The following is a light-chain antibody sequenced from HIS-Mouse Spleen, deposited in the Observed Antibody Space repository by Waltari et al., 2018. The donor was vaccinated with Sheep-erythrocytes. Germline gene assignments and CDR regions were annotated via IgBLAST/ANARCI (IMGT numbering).Light chain of an antibody. CDR1: SSDVGGYHY. CDR2: DVS. J-gene: IGLJ1*01. V-gene: IGLV2-11*01. CDR3: CSYAGSYNHV. Sequence: QSALTQPRSVSGSPGQSVTISCTGTSSDVGGYHYVSWYQQHPGKAPNLMISDVSKRPSGVPDRFSGSKSGNTAYLTISGLQAEDEADYYCCSYAGSYNHVFATGTKVTVL.